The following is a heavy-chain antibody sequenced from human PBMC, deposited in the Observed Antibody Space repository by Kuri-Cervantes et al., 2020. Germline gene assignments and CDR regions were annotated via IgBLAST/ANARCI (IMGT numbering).Heavy chain of an antibody. Sequence: GGSLRLSCAASGFTVSSNYMSWVRQAPGKGLEWVSVIYSGGSTYYADSVKGRFTISRDNSKNTLYLQMNSLRAEDTAVYYCARGSRLWFRENHRPPKRNYYYYYMDVWGKGTTVTVSS. D-gene: IGHD3-10*01. J-gene: IGHJ6*03. V-gene: IGHV3-53*01. CDR2: IYSGGST. CDR1: GFTVSSNY. CDR3: ARGSRLWFRENHRPPKRNYYYYYMDV.